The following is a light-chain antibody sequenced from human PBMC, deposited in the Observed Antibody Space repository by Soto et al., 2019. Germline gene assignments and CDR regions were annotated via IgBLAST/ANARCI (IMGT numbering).Light chain of an antibody. Sequence: DIQMTQSPSILSASVGDRVTITCRASQSISSWLAWYQQKPGKAPKLLIYDASSLESGVPSRFSGSGSGTEFTLTISSLQPDDFATYYCQQYGTFGQGTKVDI. CDR3: QQYGT. V-gene: IGKV1-5*01. CDR2: DAS. J-gene: IGKJ1*01. CDR1: QSISSW.